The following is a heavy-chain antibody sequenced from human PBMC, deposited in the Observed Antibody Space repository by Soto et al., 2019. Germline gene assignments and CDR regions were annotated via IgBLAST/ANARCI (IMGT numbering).Heavy chain of an antibody. CDR3: ASDLSGRADV. CDR2: MNEDGGTT. J-gene: IGHJ6*02. V-gene: IGHV3-74*02. Sequence: EVQLVESGGGLVRPGGSLRLSCAASGFTFSSYWMHWVRQAPGKGLVWVSRMNEDGGTTDYADSVKGRFTISRDNAKTTLYLPMNSLRVEDTAVYYCASDLSGRADVWGQGTTVTVSS. CDR1: GFTFSSYW. D-gene: IGHD3-10*01.